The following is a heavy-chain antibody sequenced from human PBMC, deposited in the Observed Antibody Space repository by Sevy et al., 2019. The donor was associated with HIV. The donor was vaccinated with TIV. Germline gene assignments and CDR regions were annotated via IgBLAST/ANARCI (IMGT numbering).Heavy chain of an antibody. CDR2: INHSGGT. D-gene: IGHD2-15*01. J-gene: IGHJ3*02. V-gene: IGHV4-34*01. CDR3: ARHCTGSSCSHAFNI. Sequence: SETLSLTSAVYGGSFSGYYWSWIRQPPGKGLEWIGEINHSGGTNYNPSLKSRVTRSVDTSKNQFSLKLNSVTAADTAVYYCARHCTGSSCSHAFNIWGQGTMVTVSS. CDR1: GGSFSGYY.